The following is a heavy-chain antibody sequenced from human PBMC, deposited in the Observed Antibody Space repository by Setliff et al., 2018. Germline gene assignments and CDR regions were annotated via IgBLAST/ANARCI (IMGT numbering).Heavy chain of an antibody. J-gene: IGHJ4*02. V-gene: IGHV3-7*03. CDR2: IRQDGTNK. Sequence: PGGSLRLSCVASGFIISNYWMAWVRQAPGKGLEWVADIRQDGTNKYYVDSVKGRFTISRDNAKNSLYLHMNSLRAEDTAVYYCVTSTIIIYYFDFWGQGTPVTVSS. CDR3: VTSTIIIYYFDF. CDR1: GFIISNYW. D-gene: IGHD3-10*01.